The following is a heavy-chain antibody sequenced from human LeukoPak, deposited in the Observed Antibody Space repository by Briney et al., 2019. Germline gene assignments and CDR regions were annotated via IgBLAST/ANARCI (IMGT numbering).Heavy chain of an antibody. CDR1: GFTFTIYS. D-gene: IGHD6-19*01. V-gene: IGHV3-21*01. CDR3: ARESGSSGWYEGFGY. J-gene: IGHJ4*02. CDR2: IGGSGTSI. Sequence: TGGSLRLSCAASGFTFTIYSMNWVRQAPGKGLEWVSSIGGSGTSIYYADSVKGRFTISRDNAKNSLYLQMNSLRAEDTAVYYCARESGSSGWYEGFGYWGQGTLVTVSS.